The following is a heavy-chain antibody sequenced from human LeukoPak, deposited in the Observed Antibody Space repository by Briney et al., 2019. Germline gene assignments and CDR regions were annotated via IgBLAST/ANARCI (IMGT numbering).Heavy chain of an antibody. D-gene: IGHD6-19*01. CDR2: ISSSSSYI. CDR3: ARSGYSSALRAFDI. CDR1: GFTFSSYN. J-gene: IGHJ3*02. Sequence: GGSLRLSCAASGFTFSSYNMNWVRQAPGKGLEWVSSISSSSSYIYYADSVKGRFTISRDNAKNSLYLQMNSPRAEDTAVYYCARSGYSSALRAFDIWGQGTMVTVSS. V-gene: IGHV3-21*01.